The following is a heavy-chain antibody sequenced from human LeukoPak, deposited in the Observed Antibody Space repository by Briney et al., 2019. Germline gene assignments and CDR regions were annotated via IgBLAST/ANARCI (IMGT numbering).Heavy chain of an antibody. CDR3: AKRGGYQLTRAYYYYYMDV. D-gene: IGHD2-2*01. J-gene: IGHJ6*03. Sequence: PGGSLRLSCAASGFTFSSYGMHWVRQAPGKGLEWVAFIRYDGSNKYYADSVKGRFTISRDNSKNTLYLQMNSLRAEDTAVYYCAKRGGYQLTRAYYYYYMDVWGKGTTVTIPS. V-gene: IGHV3-30*02. CDR2: IRYDGSNK. CDR1: GFTFSSYG.